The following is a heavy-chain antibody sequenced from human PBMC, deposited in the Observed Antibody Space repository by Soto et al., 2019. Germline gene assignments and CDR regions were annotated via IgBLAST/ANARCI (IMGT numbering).Heavy chain of an antibody. CDR3: AREYCSGGSCYSSLFY. Sequence: TGGSLRLSCAASGFTFSSYAMHWVRQAPGKGLEWVAVISYDGSNKYYADSVKGRFTISRDNSKNTLYLQMNSLRAEDTAVYYCAREYCSGGSCYSSLFYWGQGTLVTVSS. D-gene: IGHD2-15*01. J-gene: IGHJ4*02. V-gene: IGHV3-30-3*01. CDR1: GFTFSSYA. CDR2: ISYDGSNK.